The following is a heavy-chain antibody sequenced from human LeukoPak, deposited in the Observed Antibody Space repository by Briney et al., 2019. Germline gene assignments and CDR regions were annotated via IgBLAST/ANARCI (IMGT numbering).Heavy chain of an antibody. D-gene: IGHD3-22*01. V-gene: IGHV1-18*01. CDR3: ARDQAGLEYYDSSGYHY. CDR2: ISAYNGNT. CDR1: GYTFTSYG. J-gene: IGHJ4*02. Sequence: ASVKVSCKASGYTFTSYGISWVRQAPGQGLEWMGWISAYNGNTNYAQKLQGRVTMTTDTSTSTAYMELRSLRSDDTAVYYCARDQAGLEYYDSSGYHYWGQGTLVTVSS.